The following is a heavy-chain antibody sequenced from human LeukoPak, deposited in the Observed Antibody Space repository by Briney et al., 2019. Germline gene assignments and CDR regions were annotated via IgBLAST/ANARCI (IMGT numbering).Heavy chain of an antibody. V-gene: IGHV4-39*02. D-gene: IGHD3-16*01. CDR3: ARDQGGVGY. Sequence: SETLSLTCTVSGGSISRSSYYWGWIRQPPGKGLEWIGSIYYSGSTYYNPSLKSRVTISVDTSKNQFSLKLSSVTAADTAVYYCARDQGGVGYWGQGTLVTVSS. CDR1: GGSISRSSYY. CDR2: IYYSGST. J-gene: IGHJ4*02.